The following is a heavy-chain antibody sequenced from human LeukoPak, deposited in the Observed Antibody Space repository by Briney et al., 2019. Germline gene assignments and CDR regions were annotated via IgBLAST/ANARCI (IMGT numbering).Heavy chain of an antibody. CDR3: AREANSPTARYWYFDL. CDR1: GCTFTGYY. D-gene: IGHD2-21*01. CDR2: INPNSGGT. J-gene: IGHJ2*01. Sequence: ASVKVSCKASGCTFTGYYMHWVRQAPGQGLEWMGWINPNSGGTNYAQKFQGRVTMTRDTSISTAYMELSRLRSDDTAVYYCAREANSPTARYWYFDLWGRGTQVTVSS. V-gene: IGHV1-2*02.